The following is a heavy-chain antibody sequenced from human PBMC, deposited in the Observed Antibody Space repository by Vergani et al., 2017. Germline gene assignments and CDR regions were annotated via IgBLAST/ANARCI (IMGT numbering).Heavy chain of an antibody. CDR3: AKNYYDSSGYEHYYYGMDV. V-gene: IGHV3-23*01. J-gene: IGHJ6*02. CDR1: GFTFSSYA. CDR2: ISGSGGST. Sequence: EVQLLESGGDLVQPGGSLRLSCAASGFTFSSYAMSWVRQAPGKGLEWVSAISGSGGSTYYADSVKGRFTISRDNSKNTLYLQMNSLRAEDTAVYYCAKNYYDSSGYEHYYYGMDVWGQGTTVTVSS. D-gene: IGHD3-22*01.